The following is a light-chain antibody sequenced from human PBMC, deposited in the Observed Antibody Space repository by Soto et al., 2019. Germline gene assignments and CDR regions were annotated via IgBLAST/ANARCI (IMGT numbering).Light chain of an antibody. CDR1: QSVSNSY. CDR3: QQYGSSPAT. CDR2: GAF. V-gene: IGKV3-20*01. J-gene: IGKJ1*01. Sequence: EIVLTQSPGTLSLSPGERATLSCRASQSVSNSYLAWYQQQPGQAPRLLIYGAFRRATGIPDRFSGSGSGTDFTLTISRLEPEDFAVYYCQQYGSSPATFGQGTKVEIK.